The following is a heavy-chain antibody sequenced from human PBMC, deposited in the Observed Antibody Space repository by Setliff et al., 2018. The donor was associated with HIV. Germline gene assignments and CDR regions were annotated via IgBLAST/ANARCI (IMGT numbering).Heavy chain of an antibody. Sequence: NPSETLSLTCTVSGGSISSYYWSWIRQPAGKGLEWIGRIYSSGSTNYNPSLQSRLTMSVDTSKNQFSLKLSSVTAADTAVYYCARDNPASVPASSPDYWGQGTLVTVSS. CDR1: GGSISSYY. J-gene: IGHJ4*02. D-gene: IGHD2-2*01. V-gene: IGHV4-4*07. CDR3: ARDNPASVPASSPDY. CDR2: IYSSGST.